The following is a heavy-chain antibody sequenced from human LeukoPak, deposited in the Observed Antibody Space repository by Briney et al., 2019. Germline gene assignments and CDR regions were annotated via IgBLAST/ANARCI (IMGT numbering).Heavy chain of an antibody. CDR3: ARVTSKSFYDFLAMGDYYYMDV. CDR1: GFTFDDYG. V-gene: IGHV3-20*04. CDR2: INWNGGST. J-gene: IGHJ6*03. D-gene: IGHD3-3*01. Sequence: PGGSLRLSCAASGFTFDDYGMSWVRQAPGKGLEWVSGINWNGGSTGYADSVKGRFTISGDNAKNSLYLQMNSLRAEDTALYYCARVTSKSFYDFLAMGDYYYMDVWGKGTTVTVSS.